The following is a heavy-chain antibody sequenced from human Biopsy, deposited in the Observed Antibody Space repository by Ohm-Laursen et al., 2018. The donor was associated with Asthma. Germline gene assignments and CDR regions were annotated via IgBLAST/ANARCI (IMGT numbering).Heavy chain of an antibody. CDR3: ARTFHFWSPYHAEHYQL. V-gene: IGHV3-11*04. CDR2: ISSGGRTI. J-gene: IGHJ1*01. CDR1: GFSFRDYY. Sequence: SLRLSCTASGFSFRDYYMSWIRQAPGKGLEWISYISSGGRTIYYADSVKGRFTISRDNAKNSLYLQMSSLRAEDTAVYYCARTFHFWSPYHAEHYQLWGQGTLVTVPS. D-gene: IGHD3-3*02.